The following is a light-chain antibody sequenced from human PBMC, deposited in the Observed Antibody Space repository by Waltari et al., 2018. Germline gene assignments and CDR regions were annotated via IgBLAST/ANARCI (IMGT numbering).Light chain of an antibody. CDR1: QSVSSK. CDR3: QQYHGWPLIT. CDR2: GAS. Sequence: ETVMTQPDTLSVSPGERVTLPCRASQSVSSKLAWYQQKRGQAPRLLIYGASTRVSDVPDRFSGSGSGTEFILTISSLRSEDLAVYFCQQYHGWPLITFGQGTRLEIK. V-gene: IGKV3-15*01. J-gene: IGKJ5*01.